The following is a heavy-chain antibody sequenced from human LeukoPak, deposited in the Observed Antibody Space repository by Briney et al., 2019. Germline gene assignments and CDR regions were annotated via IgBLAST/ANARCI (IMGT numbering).Heavy chain of an antibody. J-gene: IGHJ5*02. CDR3: ARAPYGSGSYSNNWFDP. Sequence: ASVKVSCKASGYTFTSYAMNWVRQAPGQGLEWMGWINPNSGGTNYAQKFQGWVTMTRDTSISTAYMELSRLRSDDTAVYYCARAPYGSGSYSNNWFDPWGQGTLVTVSS. V-gene: IGHV1-2*04. D-gene: IGHD3-10*01. CDR1: GYTFTSYA. CDR2: INPNSGGT.